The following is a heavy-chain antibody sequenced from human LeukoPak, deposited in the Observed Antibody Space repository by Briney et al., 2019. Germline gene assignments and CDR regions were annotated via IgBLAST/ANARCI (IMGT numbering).Heavy chain of an antibody. CDR1: GFTFSDYY. J-gene: IGHJ4*02. Sequence: GGSLRLSCAASGFTFSDYYMSWTRQAPGKGLEWASYISSSGSTIYYADSVKGRFTISRDNAKNSLYLQMNSLRAEDTAVYYCARDLTSYGERLDYWGQGTLVTVSS. V-gene: IGHV3-11*04. CDR3: ARDLTSYGERLDY. D-gene: IGHD5-18*01. CDR2: ISSSGSTI.